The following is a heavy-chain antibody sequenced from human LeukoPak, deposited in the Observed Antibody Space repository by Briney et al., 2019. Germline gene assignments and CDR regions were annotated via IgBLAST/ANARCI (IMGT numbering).Heavy chain of an antibody. CDR2: IDPNGNT. CDR1: GVSISRTTYY. J-gene: IGHJ5*02. D-gene: IGHD3-3*01. Sequence: SETLSLTCTLSGVSISRTTYYWAWIRQSPGRGLEWIGEIDPNGNTEYNPSLETRVTISLDTSKNQFSLRLSSVTAAETAIYYCARGRVSNDFWSGYSHNWFDPWGQGALVAVSS. V-gene: IGHV4-39*07. CDR3: ARGRVSNDFWSGYSHNWFDP.